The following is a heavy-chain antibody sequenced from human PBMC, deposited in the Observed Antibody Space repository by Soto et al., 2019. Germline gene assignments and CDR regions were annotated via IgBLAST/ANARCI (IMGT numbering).Heavy chain of an antibody. CDR1: GYTFTGYY. Sequence: ASVKVSCKASGYTFTGYYMHWVRQAPGQGLEWMGWINPNSGGTNYAQKFQGRVTMTRDTSISTAYMELSRLRSDDTAVYYCASGDTAMVTRQGFDYWGQGTLVTVSS. V-gene: IGHV1-2*02. CDR3: ASGDTAMVTRQGFDY. CDR2: INPNSGGT. J-gene: IGHJ4*02. D-gene: IGHD5-18*01.